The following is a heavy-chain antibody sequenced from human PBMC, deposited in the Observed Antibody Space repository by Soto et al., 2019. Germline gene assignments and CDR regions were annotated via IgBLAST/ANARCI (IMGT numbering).Heavy chain of an antibody. J-gene: IGHJ6*02. CDR1: GGSFSSYA. V-gene: IGHV1-69*01. CDR3: ASNLRAVGRPGMDV. D-gene: IGHD6-13*01. CDR2: IIPIVGTG. Sequence: QVQLVQSGAEVKKPGSSVKVSCKASGGSFSSYAISWVRQAPGQGLEWMGGIIPIVGTGNYAQNFQGRVTITADESTRTAYMELSSLRSEDTAMYYCASNLRAVGRPGMDVWGQGTTVTVSS.